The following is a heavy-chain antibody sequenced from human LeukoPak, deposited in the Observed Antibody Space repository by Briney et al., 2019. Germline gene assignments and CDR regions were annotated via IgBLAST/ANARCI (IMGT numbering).Heavy chain of an antibody. J-gene: IGHJ4*02. CDR3: VRTYYYDSSGYYAYFDF. Sequence: PGGSLRLSCAASGFTFSSYWMHWVPQAPGKGLEWVSRINSDGSGITYADSVKGRFTISRDNAKDTLYLQMNSLRAEDTAVYYCVRTYYYDSSGYYAYFDFWGQGTLVTVSS. CDR1: GFTFSSYW. V-gene: IGHV3-74*01. CDR2: INSDGSGI. D-gene: IGHD3-22*01.